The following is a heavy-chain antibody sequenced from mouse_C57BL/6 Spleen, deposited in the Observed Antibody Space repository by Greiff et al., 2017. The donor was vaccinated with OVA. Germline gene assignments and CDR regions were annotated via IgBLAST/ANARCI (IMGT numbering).Heavy chain of an antibody. CDR2: IDPENGDT. CDR1: GFNIKDDY. Sequence: EVQLQQPGAELVRPGASVKLSCTASGFNIKDDYMHWVKQRPEQGLEWIGWIDPENGDTEYASKFQGKATITADTSSNTAYLQLSSLTSEDTAVYCGTTSDTAVAWYFDVWGTGTTVTVSS. D-gene: IGHD1-1*01. CDR3: TTSDTAVAWYFDV. J-gene: IGHJ1*03. V-gene: IGHV14-4*01.